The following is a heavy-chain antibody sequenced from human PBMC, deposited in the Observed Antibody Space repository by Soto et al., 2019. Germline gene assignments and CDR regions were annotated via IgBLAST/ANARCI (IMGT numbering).Heavy chain of an antibody. CDR3: ASISSSGYVSFDY. CDR2: IYHSGNT. D-gene: IGHD6-6*01. J-gene: IGHJ4*02. Sequence: PSETLSLTCTVSGGSISSYYWSWIRQAPGKGLEWIGYIYHSGNTNYNPSLKSRVTISVDTSKNQFSLKLSSVTAADTAVYYCASISSSGYVSFDYWGQGXLVTVYS. V-gene: IGHV4-59*01. CDR1: GGSISSYY.